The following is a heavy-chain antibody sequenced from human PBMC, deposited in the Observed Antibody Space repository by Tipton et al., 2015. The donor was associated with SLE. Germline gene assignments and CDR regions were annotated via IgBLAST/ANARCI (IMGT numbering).Heavy chain of an antibody. CDR2: IYGSGNT. J-gene: IGHJ4*01. CDR3: ARGAKDRITLVRVRPYYFDY. CDR1: GYSISSGYY. V-gene: IGHV4-38-2*01. D-gene: IGHD3-10*01. Sequence: TLSLTCAVSGYSISSGYYWGWIRPPPGKGLGWIGSIYGSGNTNYNPSLKSRVTISVGTSNNQLSLKLTSVTAADTTVYYCARGAKDRITLVRVRPYYFDYWGQGSLVTVSS.